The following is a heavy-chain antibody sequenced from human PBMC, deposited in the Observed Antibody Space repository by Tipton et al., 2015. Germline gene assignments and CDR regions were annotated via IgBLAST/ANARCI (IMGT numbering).Heavy chain of an antibody. CDR3: ARGVDEYDASGIYSFYFDS. V-gene: IGHV4-30-4*01. CDR2: ILHSGRT. Sequence: TLSLTCTVSGGSISSANYYWSWIRLPPGKGLEWIGYILHSGRTDYNPSLQSRITMSVDMSKNQFSLKLSSVTAADTAVYYCARGVDEYDASGIYSFYFDSWGQGTLVTVSS. CDR1: GGSISSANYY. J-gene: IGHJ4*02. D-gene: IGHD2-15*01.